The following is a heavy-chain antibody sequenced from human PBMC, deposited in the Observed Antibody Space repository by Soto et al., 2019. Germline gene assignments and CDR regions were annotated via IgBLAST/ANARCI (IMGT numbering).Heavy chain of an antibody. J-gene: IGHJ5*02. Sequence: QITLKESGPTLVKPTQTLTLTCTVSGFSLTTYGVAVGWIRPPPGKALEWVAVIYWDDDKRYSPSLQSRLTLTKDTSTNQVVLTLTNMDPVDTATYYCAHAITDNRGWFLNWFDPWGQGTLVTVSS. CDR1: GFSLTTYGVA. CDR2: IYWDDDK. CDR3: AHAITDNRGWFLNWFDP. V-gene: IGHV2-5*02. D-gene: IGHD5-12*01.